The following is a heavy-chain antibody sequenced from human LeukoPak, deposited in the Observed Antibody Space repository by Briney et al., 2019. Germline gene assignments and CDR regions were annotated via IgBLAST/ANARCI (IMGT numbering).Heavy chain of an antibody. V-gene: IGHV3-23*01. CDR3: AKSSGYYHYNWFDP. CDR2: ISGSGGNT. CDR1: GFTFNTYW. D-gene: IGHD3-22*01. Sequence: GGSLRLSCAASGFTFNTYWMSWVRQAPGKGLEWVSAISGSGGNTYYADSVKGRFTISRDNSKNTLYLQMNSLRAEDTAVYYCAKSSGYYHYNWFDPWGQGTLVTVSS. J-gene: IGHJ5*02.